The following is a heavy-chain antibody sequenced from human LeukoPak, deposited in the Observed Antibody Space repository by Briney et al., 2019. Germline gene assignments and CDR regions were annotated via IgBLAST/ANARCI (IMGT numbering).Heavy chain of an antibody. Sequence: PGGSLRLSCAASGFSFSNYGMHWVRQPPGKGLVWVALVKGDGRTTIYADSVKGRFTISRDNAKNTLYLQMNSLRADDSGVYYCTTGHSYGYDYWGQGVLVTVSS. CDR1: GFSFSNYG. CDR3: TTGHSYGYDY. D-gene: IGHD5-18*01. CDR2: VKGDGRTT. J-gene: IGHJ4*02. V-gene: IGHV3-74*01.